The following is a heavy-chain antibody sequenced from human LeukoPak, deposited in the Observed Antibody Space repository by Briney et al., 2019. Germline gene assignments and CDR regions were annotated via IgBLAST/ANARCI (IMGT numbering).Heavy chain of an antibody. D-gene: IGHD3-10*01. CDR2: IWYDGSNK. V-gene: IGHV3-33*01. Sequence: GGSLRLSCAASGLTFSSYGTHWVRQAPGKGLEWVAVIWYDGSNKYYADSVKGRFTISRDNSKNTLYLQMNSLRAEDTAVYYCARDLSWFGEFDYWGQGTLVTVSS. J-gene: IGHJ4*02. CDR3: ARDLSWFGEFDY. CDR1: GLTFSSYG.